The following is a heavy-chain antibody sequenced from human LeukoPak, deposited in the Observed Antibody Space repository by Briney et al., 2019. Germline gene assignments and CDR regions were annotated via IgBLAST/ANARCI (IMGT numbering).Heavy chain of an antibody. CDR2: IIPIFGTA. J-gene: IGHJ5*02. Sequence: GASVKVSCKASGGTFISYAISWVRQAPGQGLEWMGGIIPIFGTANYAQKFQGRVTITADESTSTAYMELSSLRSEDTAVYYCARRWLQFQRNWFDHWGQGTLVTVSS. CDR3: ARRWLQFQRNWFDH. CDR1: GGTFISYA. V-gene: IGHV1-69*13. D-gene: IGHD5-24*01.